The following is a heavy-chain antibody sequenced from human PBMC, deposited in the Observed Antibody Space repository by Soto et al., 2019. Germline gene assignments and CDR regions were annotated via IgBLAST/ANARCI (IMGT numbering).Heavy chain of an antibody. CDR3: ARSVEGHFDY. Sequence: EVQLVESGGDLVQRGGSLRLSCVGSGFTFSVYSMNWVRQAPGKGLEWFSYITSDTKTIKYADSVKGRFTISRDNAKNSVYLKMNSLRDEDTAGYYCARSVEGHFDYWGQGTVVTVSS. CDR2: ITSDTKTI. CDR1: GFTFSVYS. J-gene: IGHJ4*02. D-gene: IGHD6-19*01. V-gene: IGHV3-48*02.